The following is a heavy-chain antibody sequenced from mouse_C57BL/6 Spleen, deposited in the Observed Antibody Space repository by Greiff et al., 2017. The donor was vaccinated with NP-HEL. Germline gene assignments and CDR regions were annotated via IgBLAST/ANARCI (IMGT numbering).Heavy chain of an antibody. CDR1: GYAFSSYW. D-gene: IGHD3-2*02. J-gene: IGHJ3*01. V-gene: IGHV1-80*01. Sequence: VQLQQSGAELVKPGASVKISCKASGYAFSSYWMNWVKQRPGKGLEWIGQIYPGDGDTNYNGKFKGKATLTADKSSSTAYMQLSSLTSEDSAVYFCAQSGGTAQATGFAYWGQGTLVTVSA. CDR3: AQSGGTAQATGFAY. CDR2: IYPGDGDT.